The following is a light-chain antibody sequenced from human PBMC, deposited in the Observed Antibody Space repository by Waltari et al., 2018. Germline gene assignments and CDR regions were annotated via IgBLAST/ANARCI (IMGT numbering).Light chain of an antibody. CDR3: CSYADSSTLV. V-gene: IGLV2-23*01. CDR2: DGS. Sequence: QSALTQPASVSGFPGQSLTISCTGTSSDVGSYNLVPWYQQYPGKAPKLMIYDGSKRPSGVSNRLSGSKSGNTASLTISGLQAEDEADYYCCSYADSSTLVFGGGTKLTVL. J-gene: IGLJ3*02. CDR1: SSDVGSYNL.